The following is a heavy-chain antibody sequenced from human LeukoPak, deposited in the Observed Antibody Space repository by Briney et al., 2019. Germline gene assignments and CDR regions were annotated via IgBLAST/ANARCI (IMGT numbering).Heavy chain of an antibody. J-gene: IGHJ3*02. CDR3: AKGAITMIARAAFDI. CDR2: ISYDGSNK. Sequence: GGSLRLSCAASGFTFSSYGMHWVRQAPGKGLEWVAVISYDGSNKYYADSVKGRFTISRDNSKNTLYLQMNSLRAEDTAVYYCAKGAITMIARAAFDIWGQGTMVTVSS. V-gene: IGHV3-30*18. CDR1: GFTFSSYG. D-gene: IGHD3-22*01.